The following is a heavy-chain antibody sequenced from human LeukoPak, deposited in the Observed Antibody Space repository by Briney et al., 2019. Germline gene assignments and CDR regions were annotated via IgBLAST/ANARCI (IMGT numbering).Heavy chain of an antibody. V-gene: IGHV3-23*01. CDR3: ANLGGCDPPLWDYYYGMDV. D-gene: IGHD2-15*01. J-gene: IGHJ6*02. Sequence: GGSLRLSCAASGFTFSSYAMSWVRQAPGKGLEWVSAISGSGGSTYYADSVKGRFTISRDNSKNTLYLQMNSLRAEDTAVYYCANLGGCDPPLWDYYYGMDVWGQGTTVTVSS. CDR2: ISGSGGST. CDR1: GFTFSSYA.